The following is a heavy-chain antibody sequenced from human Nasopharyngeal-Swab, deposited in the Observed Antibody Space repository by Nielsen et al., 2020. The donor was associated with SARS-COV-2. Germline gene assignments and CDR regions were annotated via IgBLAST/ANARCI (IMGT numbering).Heavy chain of an antibody. V-gene: IGHV3-33*01. CDR3: ARDLRDGYNGEYFDY. Sequence: GGSLRLSCAASGFTFSSYGMHWVRQAPGKGLEWVAVIWYDGSNKYYADSVKGRFTISRDNSKNTLYLQMNSLRAEDTAVYYCARDLRDGYNGEYFDYWGQGTLVTVSS. CDR2: IWYDGSNK. J-gene: IGHJ4*02. CDR1: GFTFSSYG. D-gene: IGHD5-24*01.